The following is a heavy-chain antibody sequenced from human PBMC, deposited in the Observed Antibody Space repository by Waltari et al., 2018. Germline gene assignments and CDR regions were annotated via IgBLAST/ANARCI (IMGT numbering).Heavy chain of an antibody. CDR3: ARGGGGDWEWFDP. V-gene: IGHV4-59*01. Sequence: QVQLQESGPSLLKPSETLSLTRILSGGSIRRFYWSWVRQPPGKGLDWIGYIYYTGSTNFNPSLKSRVTMSVDTSKNQFSLKLSSVTAADTAFYYCARGGGGDWEWFDPWGQGTLVTVSS. J-gene: IGHJ5*02. CDR1: GGSIRRFY. D-gene: IGHD2-21*02. CDR2: IYYTGST.